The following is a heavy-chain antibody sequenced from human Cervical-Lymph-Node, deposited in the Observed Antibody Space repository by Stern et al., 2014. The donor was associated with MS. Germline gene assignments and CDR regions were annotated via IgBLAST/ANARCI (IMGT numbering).Heavy chain of an antibody. Sequence: VQLVQSGAAVKKPGASVKVACKTSGYKFTGYYMHWVRQAPGQGLEWMGRISPNSGGTNYAQKFQGRVTMTRDTSTSTAYMELTRLTSDDTAIYYCAREGGDTIVVLAATYGMNVWGQGTTVTVSS. CDR1: GYKFTGYY. J-gene: IGHJ6*02. CDR2: ISPNSGGT. CDR3: AREGGDTIVVLAATYGMNV. D-gene: IGHD2-15*01. V-gene: IGHV1-2*06.